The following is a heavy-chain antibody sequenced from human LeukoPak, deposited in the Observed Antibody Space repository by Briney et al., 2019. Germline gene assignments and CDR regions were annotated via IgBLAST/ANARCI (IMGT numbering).Heavy chain of an antibody. Sequence: GGSLRLSSVASGFTFSTYWVSWVRQAPGKGLEWVAHIKQDGSEKYYVDAVKGRFTISRDNAKSSLYLQVNSLRAEDTAAYYCARGGKIAGYYYFYMDVWGKGTTVIVSS. CDR1: GFTFSTYW. J-gene: IGHJ6*03. CDR3: ARGGKIAGYYYFYMDV. D-gene: IGHD2/OR15-2a*01. V-gene: IGHV3-7*01. CDR2: IKQDGSEK.